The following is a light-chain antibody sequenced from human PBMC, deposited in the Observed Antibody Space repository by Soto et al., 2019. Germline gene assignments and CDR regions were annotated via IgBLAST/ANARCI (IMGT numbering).Light chain of an antibody. CDR1: SSDVGAYNS. J-gene: IGLJ1*01. Sequence: QSALTQPASVSGSPGQSIAISFTGTSSDVGAYNSVSWYQQHPGRAPKLMIHDVSNRPSGVSNRFSGSKSGNTASLTISGLQAEDEADYYCSSYTSSSTYVFGTGTKVTVL. CDR2: DVS. CDR3: SSYTSSSTYV. V-gene: IGLV2-14*03.